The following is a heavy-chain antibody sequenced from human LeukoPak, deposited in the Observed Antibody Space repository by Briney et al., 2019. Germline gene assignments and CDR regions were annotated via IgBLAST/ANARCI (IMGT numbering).Heavy chain of an antibody. J-gene: IGHJ5*02. CDR3: ARSDGIVGEDAWFDP. CDR1: GGSISTFH. V-gene: IGHV4-4*09. CDR2: IFSSDIT. D-gene: IGHD1-26*01. Sequence: PSETLSLTCSVSGGSISTFHLHWIRQPPGKGLEWVGYIFSSDITNYNPSLRSRVTISVDTSKNQFSLKLRSVTAADTAVYFCARSDGIVGEDAWFDPWGQGTLVTVSS.